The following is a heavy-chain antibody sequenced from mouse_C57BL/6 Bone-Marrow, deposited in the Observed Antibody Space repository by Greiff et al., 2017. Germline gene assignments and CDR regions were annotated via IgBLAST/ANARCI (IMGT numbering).Heavy chain of an antibody. D-gene: IGHD2-5*01. J-gene: IGHJ4*01. V-gene: IGHV2-9*01. CDR1: GFSLTSYG. CDR2: IWGGGST. CDR3: ALAYYSNSTGAMDY. Sequence: VKLMESGPGLVAPSQSLSITCNVSGFSLTSYGVDWVRQPPGKGLEWLGVIWGGGSTNYNSALMSRLSISKDNSKSQVFLKMNSLQTDDTAMYYCALAYYSNSTGAMDYWGQGTSVTVSS.